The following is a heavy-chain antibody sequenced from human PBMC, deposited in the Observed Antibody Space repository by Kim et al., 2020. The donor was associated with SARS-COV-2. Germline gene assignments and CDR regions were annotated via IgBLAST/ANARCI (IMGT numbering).Heavy chain of an antibody. J-gene: IGHJ3*02. Sequence: GGSLRLSCVASGFTFSNAWMSWVRQAPGKGLEWVGRIKSKTDGGTTDYAAPVKGRFTISRDDSKNTLYLQMNSLKTEVTAVYYCTTDGAPAPSGAFDIWGQGTMVTVSS. V-gene: IGHV3-15*01. CDR1: GFTFSNAW. CDR3: TTDGAPAPSGAFDI. D-gene: IGHD1-26*01. CDR2: IKSKTDGGTT.